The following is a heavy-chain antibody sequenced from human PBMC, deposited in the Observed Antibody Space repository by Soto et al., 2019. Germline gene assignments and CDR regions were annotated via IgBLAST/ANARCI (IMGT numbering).Heavy chain of an antibody. J-gene: IGHJ4*02. V-gene: IGHV4-34*01. CDR2: INHSGST. CDR3: AREADSSGLRFDY. Sequence: QVQLQQWGAGLLKPSETLSLTCAVYGGSFSVYYWSWIRQPPGKGLEWIGEINHSGSTNYNPSLKSRVTISVDTSKNQFSLKLSSVTVADTAVYYCAREADSSGLRFDYWGQGTLVTVSS. CDR1: GGSFSVYY. D-gene: IGHD6-19*01.